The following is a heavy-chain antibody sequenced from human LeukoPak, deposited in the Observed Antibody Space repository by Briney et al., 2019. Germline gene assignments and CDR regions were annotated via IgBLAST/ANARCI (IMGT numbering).Heavy chain of an antibody. J-gene: IGHJ4*02. CDR1: GGSISSGGYY. CDR2: ISYSGSA. D-gene: IGHD5-24*01. V-gene: IGHV4-31*03. CDR3: ARGLRDGYNYVNYFDY. Sequence: PSETLSLTCTVSGGSISSGGYYWSWIRQHPGKGLEWIGYISYSGSAYYNPSLKSRVTISIDTSKNQLSLKLSSVTAADTAVYYCARGLRDGYNYVNYFDYWGQGALVTVSS.